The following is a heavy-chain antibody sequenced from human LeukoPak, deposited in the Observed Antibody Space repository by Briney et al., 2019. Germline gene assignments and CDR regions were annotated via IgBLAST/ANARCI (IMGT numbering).Heavy chain of an antibody. CDR3: ARVASGHFDL. CDR1: GGSTSSYY. J-gene: IGHJ4*02. V-gene: IGHV4-59*01. D-gene: IGHD2-15*01. CDR2: IYYSGNT. Sequence: PSETLSLTCTVSGGSTSSYYWSWIRQPPGKGLEWIGYIYYSGNTNLNPSLKSRITMSIDTSKNQFSLNLSSVTAADTAVYYCARVASGHFDLWGQGTLVTVSS.